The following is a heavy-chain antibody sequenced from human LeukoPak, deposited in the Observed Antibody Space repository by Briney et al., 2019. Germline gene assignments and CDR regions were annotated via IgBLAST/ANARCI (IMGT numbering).Heavy chain of an antibody. CDR1: GFTFSSYG. V-gene: IGHV3-30*03. J-gene: IGHJ4*02. Sequence: GGSLRLSCAASGFTFSSYGMHWVRQAPGKGLEWVAVISYDGSNKYYADSVKGRFTISRDNSKNALYLQMNSLRAEDTAVYYCAAAPLLLYWGQGTLVTVSS. CDR2: ISYDGSNK. D-gene: IGHD2-15*01. CDR3: AAAPLLLY.